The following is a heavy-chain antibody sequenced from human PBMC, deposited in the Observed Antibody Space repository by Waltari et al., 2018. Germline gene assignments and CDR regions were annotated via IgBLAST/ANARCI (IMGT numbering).Heavy chain of an antibody. V-gene: IGHV4-4*07. CDR1: GGSISSYY. CDR3: ASNIVVVPAAIGAYGMDV. J-gene: IGHJ6*02. D-gene: IGHD2-2*02. CDR2: IYTSGST. Sequence: QVQLQESGPGLVKPSETLSLTCTVSGGSISSYYWSWIRQPAGKGLEWIGRIYTSGSTNYNPSLKSRVTISVDKSKNQFSLKLSSVTAADTAVYYCASNIVVVPAAIGAYGMDVWGQGTTVTVSS.